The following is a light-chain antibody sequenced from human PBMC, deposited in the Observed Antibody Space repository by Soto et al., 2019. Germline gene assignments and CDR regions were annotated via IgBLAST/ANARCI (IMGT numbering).Light chain of an antibody. V-gene: IGKV3-11*01. CDR1: QSVGKF. CDR3: QQRSNRPPLT. J-gene: IGKJ4*01. Sequence: EIVLTQSPATLSLSPGERATLSCRASQSVGKFLAWYQQKPGQAPRLVIFDASDRASGIPPRFSGSGSGTDFTLTISSLEPEDFAVYYCQQRSNRPPLTFGGGTKVDIK. CDR2: DAS.